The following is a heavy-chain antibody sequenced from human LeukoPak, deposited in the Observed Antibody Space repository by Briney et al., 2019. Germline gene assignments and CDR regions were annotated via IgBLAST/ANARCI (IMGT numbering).Heavy chain of an antibody. CDR2: IIPIFGTA. CDR1: GGTFSSYA. J-gene: IGHJ6*02. V-gene: IGHV1-69*13. CDR3: ARDRSSFYYYGMDV. D-gene: IGHD3-10*01. Sequence: SVKVSCKASGGTFSSYAFNWVRQAPGQGLEWMGGIIPIFGTANYAQKFQGRVTITADESTSTAYTELSSLRSEDTAVYYCARDRSSFYYYGMDVWGQGTTVTVSS.